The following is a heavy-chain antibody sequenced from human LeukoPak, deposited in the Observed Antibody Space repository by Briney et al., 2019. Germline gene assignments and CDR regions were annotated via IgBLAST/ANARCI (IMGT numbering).Heavy chain of an antibody. CDR2: INYSGST. CDR1: GGSFSGYY. J-gene: IGHJ4*02. CDR3: TRGQVVRDY. Sequence: SETLSLTCAVYGGSFSGYYWSWIRQPPGKGLEWIGEINYSGSTNCNPSLKSRVTISVDTSKNQFSLNLSSVTAADTAVYYCTRGQVVRDYWGQGTLVTVSS. D-gene: IGHD2-15*01. V-gene: IGHV4-34*01.